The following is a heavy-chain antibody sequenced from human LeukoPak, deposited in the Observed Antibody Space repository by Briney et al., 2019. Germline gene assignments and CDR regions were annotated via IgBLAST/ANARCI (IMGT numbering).Heavy chain of an antibody. Sequence: SETLSLTCSVSGGSISSYYWSWIRQPPGKGLEWIGYIYYSGRTSYNPSLKSRVTISVDTSKNQFSLRLSSVTAEDTAVYYCARGPHSYGPRKGYYYMDVWGKGTTVTISS. J-gene: IGHJ6*03. CDR2: IYYSGRT. CDR3: ARGPHSYGPRKGYYYMDV. D-gene: IGHD5-18*01. CDR1: GGSISSYY. V-gene: IGHV4-59*01.